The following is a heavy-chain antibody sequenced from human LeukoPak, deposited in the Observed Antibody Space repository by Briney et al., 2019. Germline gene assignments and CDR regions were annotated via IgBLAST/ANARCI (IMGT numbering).Heavy chain of an antibody. CDR1: GGTFSKYA. D-gene: IGHD4-23*01. CDR2: IIPIFGTA. J-gene: IGHJ4*02. Sequence: SVTVSCTASGGTFSKYAINWVRQAPGQGLEWMGGIIPIFGTAHYAQKFQGRVTITADESTSIAYMKLSSLRSEDTAVYYCARGWLAETTVVTPYNYWGQGTLVTVSS. CDR3: ARGWLAETTVVTPYNY. V-gene: IGHV1-69*13.